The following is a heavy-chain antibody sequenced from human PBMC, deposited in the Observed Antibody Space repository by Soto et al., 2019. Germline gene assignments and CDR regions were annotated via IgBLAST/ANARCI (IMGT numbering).Heavy chain of an antibody. CDR3: ANSGIASSYYYYGMDV. D-gene: IGHD6-13*01. CDR2: ISGSGGST. J-gene: IGHJ6*02. CDR1: GFTFSSYA. Sequence: GSLRLSCAASGFTFSSYAMSWVRQAPGKGLEWVSAISGSGGSTYYADSVKGRFTISRDNSKNTLYLQMNSLRAEDTAVYYCANSGIASSYYYYGMDVWGQGTTVTVSS. V-gene: IGHV3-23*01.